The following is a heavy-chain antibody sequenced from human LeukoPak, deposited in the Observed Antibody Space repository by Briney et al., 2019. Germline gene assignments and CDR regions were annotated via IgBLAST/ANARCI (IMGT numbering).Heavy chain of an antibody. CDR1: GFTFSSYA. CDR3: AKPRPTVVTLMDV. CDR2: IIDSGGRT. J-gene: IGHJ6*03. D-gene: IGHD4-23*01. Sequence: GGSLRLSRAASGFTFSSYAMSWVRQAPGKGLEWVSTIIDSGGRTYYADSVKGRFTISRDNSKNTLYLQMSSLRAGDTAVYYCAKPRPTVVTLMDVWGKGTTVTVSS. V-gene: IGHV3-23*01.